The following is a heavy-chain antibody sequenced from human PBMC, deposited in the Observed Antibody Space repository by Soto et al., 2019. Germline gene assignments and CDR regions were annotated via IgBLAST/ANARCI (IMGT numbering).Heavy chain of an antibody. CDR1: GGTFSSYA. CDR2: IIPIFGTA. Sequence: VKVSCKASGGTFSSYAISWVRQAPGQGLEWMGGIIPIFGTANYAQKFQGRVTITADESTSTAYMELSSLRSEDTAVYYCARVISTYGSGSYYIGYYGMDVWGQGTTVTVSS. V-gene: IGHV1-69*01. CDR3: ARVISTYGSGSYYIGYYGMDV. D-gene: IGHD3-10*01. J-gene: IGHJ6*02.